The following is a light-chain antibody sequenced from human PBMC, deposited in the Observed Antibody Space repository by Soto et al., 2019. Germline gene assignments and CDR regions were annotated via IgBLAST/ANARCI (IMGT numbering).Light chain of an antibody. J-gene: IGKJ5*01. CDR1: ESVTTR. CDR3: QQYGGSPIT. Sequence: IVLTQSPVSLSLSPGEIATLSFRASESVTTRLAWYQHKPGQAPTLLMSGASNRASGVPVRFSGSGSGTDFTLTITRLEPEDFALYYCQQYGGSPITFGLGTRLEIK. V-gene: IGKV3-20*01. CDR2: GAS.